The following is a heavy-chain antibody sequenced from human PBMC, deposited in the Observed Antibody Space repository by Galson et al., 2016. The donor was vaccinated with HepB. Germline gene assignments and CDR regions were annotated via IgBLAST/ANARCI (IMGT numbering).Heavy chain of an antibody. J-gene: IGHJ5*02. D-gene: IGHD3-22*01. CDR2: IYYSGTT. CDR1: SDSISTGGYY. Sequence: TLSLTCSVSSDSISTGGYYWSWLRQHPGKGLEWIGHIYYSGTTSYNPSLKSRLSISIDTSKNQFSMNLTSVTVADTAVYYCARRVSGYFNSWGQGTLVTVSS. V-gene: IGHV4-31*03. CDR3: ARRVSGYFNS.